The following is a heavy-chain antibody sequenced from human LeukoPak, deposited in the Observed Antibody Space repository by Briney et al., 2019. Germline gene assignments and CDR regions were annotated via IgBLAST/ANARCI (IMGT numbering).Heavy chain of an antibody. CDR3: ARVLGYHDSSGYYSAFDY. J-gene: IGHJ4*02. CDR2: MNPNSGNT. CDR1: GYTFTSYD. Sequence: ASVKVSCKASGYTFTSYDINWVRQATGQGLEWMGWMNPNSGNTGYAQKFQGRVTMTRDTSTSTVYMELSSPRSEDTAVYYCARVLGYHDSSGYYSAFDYWGQGTLVTVSS. V-gene: IGHV1-8*02. D-gene: IGHD3-22*01.